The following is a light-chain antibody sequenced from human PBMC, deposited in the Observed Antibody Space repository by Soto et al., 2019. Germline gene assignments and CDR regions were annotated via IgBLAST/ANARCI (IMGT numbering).Light chain of an antibody. Sequence: DIQMTQSPSSVSASVGDRVTITCRASQGITSWLAWYQQKPGKAPKLLIYRASNLPSGVPSRFSDSGSGTDFTLTISGLLPADSATYDCQQITTFPLTFGGGTKVEIK. CDR2: RAS. CDR1: QGITSW. J-gene: IGKJ4*01. V-gene: IGKV1-12*01. CDR3: QQITTFPLT.